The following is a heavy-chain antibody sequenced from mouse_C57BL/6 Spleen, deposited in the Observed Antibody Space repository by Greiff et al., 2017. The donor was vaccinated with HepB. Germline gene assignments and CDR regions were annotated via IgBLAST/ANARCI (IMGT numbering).Heavy chain of an antibody. V-gene: IGHV1-82*01. CDR2: IYPGDGDT. D-gene: IGHD1-1*01. J-gene: IGHJ2*01. Sequence: VQLQQSGPELVKPGASVKISCKASGYAFSSSWMNWVKQRPGKGLEWIGRIYPGDGDTNYNGKFKGKATLTADKSSSTAYMQLSSLTSEDSAVYFCARSITTVVATRYYFDDWGQGTTLTVSS. CDR3: ARSITTVVATRYYFDD. CDR1: GYAFSSSW.